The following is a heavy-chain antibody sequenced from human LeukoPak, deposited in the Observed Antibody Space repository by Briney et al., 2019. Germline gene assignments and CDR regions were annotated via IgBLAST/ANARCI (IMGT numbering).Heavy chain of an antibody. CDR3: ATGGALGAHFPY. V-gene: IGHV3-7*01. Sequence: GGSLRLSCVVSGFDFSYSTMTWVRQAPGKGPEWVAKMKEDGGEEHYVDSVKGRFTISRDNAKNSLYLQMHSLRVEDTAVYYCATGGALGAHFPYWGQGTLVTVSS. J-gene: IGHJ4*02. D-gene: IGHD1-26*01. CDR2: MKEDGGEE. CDR1: GFDFSYST.